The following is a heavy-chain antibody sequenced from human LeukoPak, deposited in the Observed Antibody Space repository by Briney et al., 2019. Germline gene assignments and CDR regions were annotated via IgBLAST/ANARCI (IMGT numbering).Heavy chain of an antibody. V-gene: IGHV4-39*07. J-gene: IGHJ4*02. CDR2: IYYSGST. D-gene: IGHD5-18*01. CDR3: ARVLGGYSYGYYFDY. Sequence: SETLSLTCTVSGGSINSSSYYWGWIRQPPGKGLEWIGSIYYSGSTYYNPSLKSRVTISVDTSKNQFSLKLSSVTAADTAVYYCARVLGGYSYGYYFDYWGQGTLVTVSS. CDR1: GGSINSSSYY.